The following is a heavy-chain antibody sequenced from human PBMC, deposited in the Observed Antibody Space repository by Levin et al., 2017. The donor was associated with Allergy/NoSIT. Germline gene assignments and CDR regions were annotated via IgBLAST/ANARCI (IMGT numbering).Heavy chain of an antibody. CDR2: ISYDGSNK. Sequence: GGSLRLSCAASGFTFSSYGMHWVRQAPGKGLEWVAVISYDGSNKYYADSVKGRFTISRDNSKNTLYLQMNSLRAEDTAVYYCAKSKNYDFWSGYFYWGQGTLVTVSS. J-gene: IGHJ4*02. V-gene: IGHV3-30*18. CDR1: GFTFSSYG. D-gene: IGHD3-3*01. CDR3: AKSKNYDFWSGYFY.